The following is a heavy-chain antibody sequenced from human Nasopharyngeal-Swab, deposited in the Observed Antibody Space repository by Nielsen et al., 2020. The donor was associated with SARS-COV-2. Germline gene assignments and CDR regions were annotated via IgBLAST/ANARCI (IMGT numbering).Heavy chain of an antibody. Sequence: SGPTLVKPTQTLTLTCTFSGFSLTTSGMCVSWIRQPPGKALEWLARIDWDDDKFYSTSLKTRLTISKDTSKNQVVLTMTNMDPVDTATYYCARIRREYSSSSGRRHYYYMDVWGKGTTVTVSS. J-gene: IGHJ6*03. CDR2: IDWDDDK. CDR3: ARIRREYSSSSGRRHYYYMDV. V-gene: IGHV2-70*17. CDR1: GFSLTTSGMC. D-gene: IGHD6-6*01.